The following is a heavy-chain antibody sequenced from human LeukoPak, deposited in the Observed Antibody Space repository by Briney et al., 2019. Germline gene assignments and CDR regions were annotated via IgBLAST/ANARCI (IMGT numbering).Heavy chain of an antibody. CDR3: AREGYVWGSYRYGYYFDY. D-gene: IGHD3-16*02. Sequence: ASVKVSCKASGGTFSSYAISWVRQAPGQGLEWMGGIIPIFGTANYAQKLQGRVTMTTDTSTSTAYMELRSLRSDDTAVYYCAREGYVWGSYRYGYYFDYWGQGTLVTVSS. CDR1: GGTFSSYA. V-gene: IGHV1-69*05. CDR2: IIPIFGTA. J-gene: IGHJ4*02.